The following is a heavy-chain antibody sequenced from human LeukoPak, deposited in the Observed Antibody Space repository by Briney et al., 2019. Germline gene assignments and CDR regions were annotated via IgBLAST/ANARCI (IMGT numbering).Heavy chain of an antibody. D-gene: IGHD1-7*01. Sequence: PGRSLRLSCAASGFTFSSYAMHWVRQAPGKGLEWVAVISYDGSNKYYADSLKGRFTISRDNAKNSLYLQMNGLRAEDTAVYYCARGRPNWNYVAFDIWGQGTMVTVSS. CDR1: GFTFSSYA. CDR2: ISYDGSNK. CDR3: ARGRPNWNYVAFDI. V-gene: IGHV3-30*04. J-gene: IGHJ3*02.